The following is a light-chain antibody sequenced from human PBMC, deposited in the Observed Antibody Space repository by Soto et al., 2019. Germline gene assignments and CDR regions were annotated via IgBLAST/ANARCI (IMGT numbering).Light chain of an antibody. CDR3: QQYGSSLPVT. CDR1: QSLTNNY. CDR2: AAS. J-gene: IGKJ4*01. V-gene: IGKV3-20*01. Sequence: EIVLTQSPGTLSLSPGERATLSCRASQSLTNNYLAWYQQKPGQAPRLLIYAASSRATGIPDRFSGSGSETDFTLTISRLEPEDFAVYYCQQYGSSLPVTFGAGTNVEIK.